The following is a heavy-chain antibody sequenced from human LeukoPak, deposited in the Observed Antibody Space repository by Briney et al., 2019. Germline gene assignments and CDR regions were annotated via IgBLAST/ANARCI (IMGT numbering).Heavy chain of an antibody. V-gene: IGHV1-18*01. Sequence: ASVKVSCKASGYTFTSYDINWVRQAPGQGLEWMGWVSGYNGNTNYAQKFEGRVAMTTDTSSSTAYMELRSLRSDDTAIYYCARGDWFDPGGQGPLVPVSS. CDR1: GYTFTSYD. J-gene: IGHJ5*02. CDR3: ARGDWFDP. D-gene: IGHD2-21*01. CDR2: VSGYNGNT.